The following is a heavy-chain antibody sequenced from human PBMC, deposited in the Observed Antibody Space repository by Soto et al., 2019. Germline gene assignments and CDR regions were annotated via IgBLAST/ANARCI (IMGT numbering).Heavy chain of an antibody. J-gene: IGHJ4*02. CDR2: IYYSGRT. V-gene: IGHV4-39*01. CDR1: GGSISSSSYY. D-gene: IGHD3-10*01. CDR3: ARAPNYYCSGIDY. Sequence: SGALAVTSTVSGGSISSSSYYCVWIRQPPGKGLEWIGSIYYSGRTSSTPSLNSRVTISVDTSKNQFSLKLSSVTAADTAVYYCARAPNYYCSGIDYRRQGPLVPDSP.